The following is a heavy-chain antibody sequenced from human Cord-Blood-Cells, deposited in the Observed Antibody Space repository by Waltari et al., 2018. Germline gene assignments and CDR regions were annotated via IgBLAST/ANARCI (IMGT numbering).Heavy chain of an antibody. Sequence: QVQLVQSGAEVKKPGASVKVSCKVSGYTLTELSMHWVRQAPAKGLEWMGGFDPEDGETIYAQKFQGRVTMTEDTSTDTAYMELSSLRSEDTAVYYCATGRKPDDILTISYYYGMDVWGQGTTVTVSS. CDR2: FDPEDGET. D-gene: IGHD3-9*01. CDR3: ATGRKPDDILTISYYYGMDV. J-gene: IGHJ6*02. CDR1: GYTLTELS. V-gene: IGHV1-24*01.